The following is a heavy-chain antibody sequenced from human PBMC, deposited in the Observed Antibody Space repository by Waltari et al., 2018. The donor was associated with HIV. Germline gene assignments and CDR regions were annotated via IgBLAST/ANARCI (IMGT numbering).Heavy chain of an antibody. Sequence: VQLVQSGAAEQKPGASVKISCKASGYSFTSHAIHWVRQAPGQRLEWVGWVNTANGHTKESQNFQGRVTITRDTSATTASMELNSLRSEDTAVYYCAREMSLIRVIAVAMDVWGQGTTVTVSS. J-gene: IGHJ6*02. D-gene: IGHD6-19*01. CDR3: AREMSLIRVIAVAMDV. V-gene: IGHV1-3*05. CDR1: GYSFTSHA. CDR2: VNTANGHT.